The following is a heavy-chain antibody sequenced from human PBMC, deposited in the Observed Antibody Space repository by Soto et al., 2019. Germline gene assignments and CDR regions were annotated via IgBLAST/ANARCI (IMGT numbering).Heavy chain of an antibody. CDR2: IKSKAHGETA. V-gene: IGHV3-15*07. CDR1: GFSFSDAW. J-gene: IGHJ4*02. D-gene: IGHD5-12*01. CDR3: TSGVDGYNPFDY. Sequence: EAQLVESGGGLVEPGGSLRVSCAASGFSFSDAWMIWVRQAPGKGLEWVGRIKSKAHGETADDAAPVKGRFTISRDDTKNTVYLQMNSQKTEDTAVYYCTSGVDGYNPFDYWGQGTRVTVSS.